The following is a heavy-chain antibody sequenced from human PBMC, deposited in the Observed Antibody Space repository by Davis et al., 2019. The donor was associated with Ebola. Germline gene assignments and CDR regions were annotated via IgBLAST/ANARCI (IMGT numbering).Heavy chain of an antibody. CDR1: GGSFSDYY. CDR3: ARGPGGSGYSGYDFDY. Sequence: SETLSLTCAVYGGSFSDYYWSWIRQPPGKGLEWIGDIHHSGSTNYNPSLKSRLTISVDTSKNQFSLKLSSVTAADTAVYYCARGPGGSGYSGYDFDYWGQGTLVTVPS. CDR2: IHHSGST. D-gene: IGHD5-12*01. V-gene: IGHV4-34*01. J-gene: IGHJ4*02.